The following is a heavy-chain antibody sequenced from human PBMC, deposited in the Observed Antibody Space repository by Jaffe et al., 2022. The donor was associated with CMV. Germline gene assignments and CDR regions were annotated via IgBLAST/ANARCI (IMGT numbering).Heavy chain of an antibody. J-gene: IGHJ3*02. D-gene: IGHD6-19*01. V-gene: IGHV4-4*07. CDR3: AGDQGSAEQWRARHAFDM. Sequence: QVQLQESGPGLVKPSETLSLTCTVSGGSFSSYYWSWIRQPAGKGLEWIGRIYFTGSSTYNPSLKSRVTMSVDTSKNQISLKLTSVTAADTAVYYCAGDQGSAEQWRARHAFDMWGQGTMVTVSS. CDR2: IYFTGSS. CDR1: GGSFSSYY.